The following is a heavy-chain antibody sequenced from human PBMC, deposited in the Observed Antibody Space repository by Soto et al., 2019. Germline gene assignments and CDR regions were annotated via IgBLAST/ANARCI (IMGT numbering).Heavy chain of an antibody. D-gene: IGHD6-19*01. J-gene: IGHJ4*02. CDR2: ISGSGGST. Sequence: EVQLLESGGGLVQPGGSLRLSCAASGFTFSSYAMSWVRQAPGKGLEWVSAISGSGGSTYYADSVKGRFTXSRDXSKXXXXXXXXXXXXXXXXXXYCAKDRXXAVAGTHYFDYWGQGTLVTVSS. CDR3: AKDRXXAVAGTHYFDY. CDR1: GFTFSSYA. V-gene: IGHV3-23*01.